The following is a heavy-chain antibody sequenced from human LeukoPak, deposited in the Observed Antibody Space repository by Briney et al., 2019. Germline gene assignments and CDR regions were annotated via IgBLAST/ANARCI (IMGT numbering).Heavy chain of an antibody. D-gene: IGHD6-13*01. CDR1: GYTFTSYG. V-gene: IGHV1-69*13. Sequence: GASVKVSCKASGYTFTSYGISWVRQAPGQGLEWMGGIIPIFGTANYAQKFQGRVTITADESTSTAYMELSSLRSEDTAVYYCARDRNNVSSSWYGNWFDPWGQGTLVTVSS. CDR3: ARDRNNVSSSWYGNWFDP. CDR2: IIPIFGTA. J-gene: IGHJ5*02.